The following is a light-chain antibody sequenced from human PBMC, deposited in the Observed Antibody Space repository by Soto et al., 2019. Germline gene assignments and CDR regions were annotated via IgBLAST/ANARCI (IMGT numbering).Light chain of an antibody. J-gene: IGLJ1*01. CDR2: DVS. CDR1: SSDVGAYNY. Sequence: QSALTQPASVPGSPGQSITISCTGTSSDVGAYNYVSWYQQHPAKVPKLMIYDVSNRPSGVSDRFSGSKSGNTASLTISGLQAEDEADYYCYSYTSSSTYVFGTGTQLTVL. CDR3: YSYTSSSTYV. V-gene: IGLV2-14*01.